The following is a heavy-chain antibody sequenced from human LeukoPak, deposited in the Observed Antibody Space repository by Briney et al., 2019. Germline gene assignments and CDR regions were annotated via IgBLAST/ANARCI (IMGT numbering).Heavy chain of an antibody. J-gene: IGHJ4*02. CDR1: GFTLSNSS. V-gene: IGHV3-69-1*01. CDR3: ARGKSGWARDY. CDR2: ISSHRSI. D-gene: IGHD6-19*01. Sequence: GGSLRLTCVVSGFTLSNSSMSWVRQAPGKGLEWVSSISSHRSIYAESVRGRFTISRDTAKNSLYLQMNSLRAEDSALYYCARGKSGWARDYWGQGTLVTVSA.